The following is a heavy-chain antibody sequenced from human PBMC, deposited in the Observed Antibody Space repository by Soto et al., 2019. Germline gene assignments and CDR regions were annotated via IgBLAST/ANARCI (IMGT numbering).Heavy chain of an antibody. CDR2: IIPIFGTA. Sequence: QVQLVQSGAEVKKPGSSVKVSCKASGGTFSSYAISWVRQAPGQGLEWMGGIIPIFGTANYAQKFQGRVTITADESTSTAYMELSSLRSEDTAVYYCARDQDTAMVVHPYEYFQHWGQGTLVTVSS. CDR1: GGTFSSYA. V-gene: IGHV1-69*01. CDR3: ARDQDTAMVVHPYEYFQH. D-gene: IGHD5-18*01. J-gene: IGHJ1*01.